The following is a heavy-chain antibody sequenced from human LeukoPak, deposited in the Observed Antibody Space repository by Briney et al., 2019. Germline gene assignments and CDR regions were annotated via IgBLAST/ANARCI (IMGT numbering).Heavy chain of an antibody. CDR3: ARALLHFDY. Sequence: GGSLRLSCAASGFTFSTYWMHWVRQAPGKGLVWVSRINTDGSKTAYADSVKGRFTISRDNAKNTLFLQMNSLRVEDTAVYYCARALLHFDYWGQGTLVTVSS. V-gene: IGHV3-74*01. CDR1: GFTFSTYW. CDR2: INTDGSKT. J-gene: IGHJ4*02. D-gene: IGHD2-15*01.